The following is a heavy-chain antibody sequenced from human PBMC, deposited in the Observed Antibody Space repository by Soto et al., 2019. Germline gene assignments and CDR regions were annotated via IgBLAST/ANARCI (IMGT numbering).Heavy chain of an antibody. Sequence: EVQLVESGGGLVQPGGSLRLSCAASGFTFSSYWMSWVRRAPGKGLEWVANIKEDGSEKYDVDSVKGRFTISRDNAKNSLYLQMNSLRAEDTAVYYCARDPRSGAFDIWGQGTMVTVSS. J-gene: IGHJ3*02. CDR1: GFTFSSYW. CDR3: ARDPRSGAFDI. CDR2: IKEDGSEK. V-gene: IGHV3-7*01.